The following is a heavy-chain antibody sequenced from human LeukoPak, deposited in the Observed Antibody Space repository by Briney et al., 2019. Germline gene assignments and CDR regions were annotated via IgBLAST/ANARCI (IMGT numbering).Heavy chain of an antibody. CDR3: ARTGFGELFLDY. CDR2: ISYSGST. CDR1: GGSISSSDYY. D-gene: IGHD3-10*01. Sequence: SETLSLTCTVSGGSISSSDYYWGWIRQPPGQGLEWVGSISYSGSTYYNPSLKSRATISIDTSKKQFSLQLSSVTAADTAVYYCARTGFGELFLDYWGQGTLSPSPQ. V-gene: IGHV4-39*07. J-gene: IGHJ4*02.